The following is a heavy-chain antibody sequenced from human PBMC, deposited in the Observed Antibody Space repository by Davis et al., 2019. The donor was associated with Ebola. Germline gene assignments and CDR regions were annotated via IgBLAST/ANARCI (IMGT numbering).Heavy chain of an antibody. J-gene: IGHJ4*02. CDR2: IIPIFGTA. V-gene: IGHV1-69*13. Sequence: SVKVSCKASGGTFSSYAISWVRQAPGQGLEWMGGIIPIFGTANYAQKFQGRVTITADESTSTAYMELSSLRSEDTAVYYCARDLYYYDSSGYSYYFDYWGQGTLVTVSS. D-gene: IGHD3-22*01. CDR3: ARDLYYYDSSGYSYYFDY. CDR1: GGTFSSYA.